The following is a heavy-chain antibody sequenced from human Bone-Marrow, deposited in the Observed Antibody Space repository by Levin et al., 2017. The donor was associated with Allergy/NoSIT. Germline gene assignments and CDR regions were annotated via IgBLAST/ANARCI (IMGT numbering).Heavy chain of an antibody. Sequence: PGGSLRLSCTVSGGSIMSFDWSWIRQPPGKGLEWIGFNSYSGGSNFNPSLKSRVDISLDTSKNQFSLRLTSVTPADTAVYYCARTGGNHRHEFDSWGQGILVTVSS. CDR2: NSYSGGS. J-gene: IGHJ4*02. D-gene: IGHD1-1*01. V-gene: IGHV4-59*01. CDR3: ARTGGNHRHEFDS. CDR1: GGSIMSFD.